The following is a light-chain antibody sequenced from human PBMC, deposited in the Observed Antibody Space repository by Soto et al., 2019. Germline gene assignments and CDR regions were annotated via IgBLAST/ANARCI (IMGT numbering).Light chain of an antibody. CDR2: KAS. J-gene: IGKJ1*01. Sequence: DIQMTQSTSTLSASVGDRVTITCRASQSISDWLAWYQQKPGKAPKFLIYKASNLESGVPSRFSGSGSGTECTLTISSVQPDDFATYYCQYYDSYSWTFGQGTKVEIK. CDR1: QSISDW. V-gene: IGKV1-5*03. CDR3: QYYDSYSWT.